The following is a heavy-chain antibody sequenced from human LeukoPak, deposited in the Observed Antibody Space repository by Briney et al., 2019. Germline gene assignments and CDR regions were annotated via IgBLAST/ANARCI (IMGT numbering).Heavy chain of an antibody. J-gene: IGHJ4*02. V-gene: IGHV4-39*07. Sequence: GSLRLSCAASGFTVSSNYMNWVRQSPRKGLEWVGSIYYNWFNYFNLSLKRRVTISVDTAKYQCSLRLSSVTAADTAVYYCARGLNFGGSGYYFYSWGPGTLVTVSS. D-gene: IGHD3-22*01. CDR3: ARGLNFGGSGYYFYS. CDR1: GFTVSSNY. CDR2: IYYNWFN.